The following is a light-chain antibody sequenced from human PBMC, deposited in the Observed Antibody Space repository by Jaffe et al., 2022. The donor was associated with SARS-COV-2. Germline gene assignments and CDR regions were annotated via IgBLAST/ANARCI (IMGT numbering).Light chain of an antibody. V-gene: IGLV2-11*01. CDR1: SSDVGGYIY. Sequence: QSALTQPRSVSGSPGQSVTISCTGTSSDVGGYIYVSWYQQHPGEAPKLVIYDVSKRPSGVPDRFSGSKSGNTASLAISGLQAEDEADYYCCSYAGSQSYVFGTGTKVTVL. J-gene: IGLJ1*01. CDR2: DVS. CDR3: CSYAGSQSYV.